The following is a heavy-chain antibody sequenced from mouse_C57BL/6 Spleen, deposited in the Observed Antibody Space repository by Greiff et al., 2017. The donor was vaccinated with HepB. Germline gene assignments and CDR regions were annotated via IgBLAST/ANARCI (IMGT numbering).Heavy chain of an antibody. J-gene: IGHJ2*01. CDR2: IHPNSGST. V-gene: IGHV1-64*01. Sequence: QVQLQQPGAELVKPGASVKLSCKASGYTFTSYWMHWVKQRPGQGLEWIGIIHPNSGSTNYNEKFKSKATLTVDKSSSTAYMQLSSLTSEDSAVYYCARDDYYGTPWYFDYWGQGTTLTVSS. CDR3: ARDDYYGTPWYFDY. CDR1: GYTFTSYW. D-gene: IGHD1-1*01.